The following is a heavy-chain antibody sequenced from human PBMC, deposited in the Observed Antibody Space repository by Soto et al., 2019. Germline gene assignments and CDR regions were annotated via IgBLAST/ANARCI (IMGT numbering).Heavy chain of an antibody. V-gene: IGHV1-46*01. Sequence: QGELVQSGAEVKSPGASVKVSCRSYGHTFTRYSIHWVRETPGQGLEWMGIFKPSGVVTKYTQKFQCSITLTRDTSTSTVYMEMRSLRSEDTAEYYCERDRAVTKEGRWFDPWGQGTLVTVSS. J-gene: IGHJ5*02. CDR3: ERDRAVTKEGRWFDP. CDR2: FKPSGVVT. CDR1: GHTFTRYS. D-gene: IGHD4-17*01.